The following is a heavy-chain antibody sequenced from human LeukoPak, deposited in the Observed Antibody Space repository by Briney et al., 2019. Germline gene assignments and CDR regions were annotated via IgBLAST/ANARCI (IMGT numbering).Heavy chain of an antibody. CDR2: IYYSGST. CDR3: ARHMFGYYDSSGSINAFDI. D-gene: IGHD3-22*01. CDR1: GGSISSYY. V-gene: IGHV4-59*08. Sequence: PSETLSLTCTVSGGSISSYYWSWIRQPPGKGLEWLGYIYYSGSTNYNPSLKSRVTISVDTSKNQFSLKLSSVTAADTAVYYCARHMFGYYDSSGSINAFDIWGQGTMVTVSS. J-gene: IGHJ3*02.